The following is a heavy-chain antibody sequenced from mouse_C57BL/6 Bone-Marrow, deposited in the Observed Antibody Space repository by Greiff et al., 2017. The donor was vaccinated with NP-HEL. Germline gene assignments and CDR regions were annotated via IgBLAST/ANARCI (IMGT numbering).Heavy chain of an antibody. CDR3: ASPLLTTVVEGMDY. CDR1: GFTFSSYG. J-gene: IGHJ4*01. D-gene: IGHD1-1*01. CDR2: ISSGGSYT. V-gene: IGHV5-6*01. Sequence: EVQRVESGGDLVKPGGSLKLSCAASGFTFSSYGMSWVRQTPDKRLEWVATISSGGSYTYYPDSVKGRFTISRDNAKNTLYLQMSSLKSEDTAMYYCASPLLTTVVEGMDYWGQGTSVTVSS.